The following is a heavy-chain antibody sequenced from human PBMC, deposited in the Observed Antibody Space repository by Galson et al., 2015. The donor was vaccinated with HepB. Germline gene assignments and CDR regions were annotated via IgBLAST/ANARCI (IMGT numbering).Heavy chain of an antibody. Sequence: SVKVSCKASGYTFTGYYMHWVRQAPGQGLEWMGWINPNSGGTNYAQKFQGWVTMTRDTSISTAYMELSRLRSDDTAVYYCARDHGYSSGSAALRLDYWGQGTLVTVSS. CDR2: INPNSGGT. D-gene: IGHD6-19*01. V-gene: IGHV1-2*04. CDR3: ARDHGYSSGSAALRLDY. J-gene: IGHJ4*02. CDR1: GYTFTGYY.